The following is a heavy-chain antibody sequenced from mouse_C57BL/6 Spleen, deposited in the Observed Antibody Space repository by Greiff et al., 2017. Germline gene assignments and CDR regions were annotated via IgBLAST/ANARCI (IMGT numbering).Heavy chain of an antibody. Sequence: QVQLQQSGAELVRPGTSVKLSCKASGYTFTSYWMHWVKQRPGQGLEWIGVIDPSDSYTNYNQKFKGKATLTVDTSSSTAYMQLSSLTSEDSAVYYCARLTTVVENYFDYGGQGTTLTVSS. D-gene: IGHD1-1*01. J-gene: IGHJ2*01. CDR2: IDPSDSYT. CDR3: ARLTTVVENYFDY. V-gene: IGHV1-59*01. CDR1: GYTFTSYW.